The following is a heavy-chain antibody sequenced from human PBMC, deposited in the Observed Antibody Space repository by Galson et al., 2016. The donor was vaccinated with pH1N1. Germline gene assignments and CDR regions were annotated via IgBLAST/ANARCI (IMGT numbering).Heavy chain of an antibody. V-gene: IGHV3-23*01. D-gene: IGHD2-2*02. CDR3: AKADHTCASYFDY. CDR1: GFTFNNYA. Sequence: SLRLSCAASGFTFNNYAMSWVRQAPGKGLEWVAGIEDGGGGTEYADSVKGRFTISRDNSKNTLYLQMNSLRADDTAVYFCAKADHTCASYFDYWGQGTLVTVSS. CDR2: IEDGGGGT. J-gene: IGHJ4*02.